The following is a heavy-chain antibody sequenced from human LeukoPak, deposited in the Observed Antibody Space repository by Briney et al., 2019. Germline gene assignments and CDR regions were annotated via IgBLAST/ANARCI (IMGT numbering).Heavy chain of an antibody. Sequence: ASVKVSCKASGYIFTSYGITWVRQAPGQGLEWMGWISAYNGNTNYAQKLQGRVTMTTDTSTSTAYMELRSLRSDDTAMYYCARGSVKYDYGSGSYYPFDYWGQGTLVIVSS. V-gene: IGHV1-18*04. D-gene: IGHD3-10*01. CDR2: ISAYNGNT. CDR1: GYIFTSYG. CDR3: ARGSVKYDYGSGSYYPFDY. J-gene: IGHJ4*02.